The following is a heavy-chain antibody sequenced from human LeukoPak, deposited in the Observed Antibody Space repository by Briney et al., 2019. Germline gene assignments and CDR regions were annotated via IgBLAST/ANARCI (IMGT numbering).Heavy chain of an antibody. Sequence: SETLSLTCAVYGGSFSGYYWSWIRQPPGKGLEWIGEINHSGSTNYNPSLKSRVTISVDTSKNQFSLKLSSVTAADTAVYYCARGYSSSWYRGMGYFDYWGQGTLVPVSS. CDR1: GGSFSGYY. D-gene: IGHD6-13*01. J-gene: IGHJ4*02. CDR3: ARGYSSSWYRGMGYFDY. CDR2: INHSGST. V-gene: IGHV4-34*01.